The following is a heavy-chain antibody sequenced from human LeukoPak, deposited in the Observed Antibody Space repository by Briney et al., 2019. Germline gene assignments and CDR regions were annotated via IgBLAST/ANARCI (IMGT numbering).Heavy chain of an antibody. Sequence: SVKVSCKASGGTFSSYAISWVRQAPGQGLEWMGGIIPIFGTANYAQKFQGRVTITADESTSTAYMELSSLRSEDTAVYYCARGAVEYQLLSGWLDPWGQGTLVTVSS. D-gene: IGHD2-2*01. CDR3: ARGAVEYQLLSGWLDP. V-gene: IGHV1-69*13. CDR2: IIPIFGTA. J-gene: IGHJ5*02. CDR1: GGTFSSYA.